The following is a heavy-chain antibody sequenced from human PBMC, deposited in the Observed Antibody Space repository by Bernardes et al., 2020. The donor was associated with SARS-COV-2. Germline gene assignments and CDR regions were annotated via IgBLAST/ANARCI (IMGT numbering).Heavy chain of an antibody. CDR1: VGSFSGYY. J-gene: IGHJ4*02. V-gene: IGHV4-34*01. D-gene: IGHD6-19*01. CDR2: INHSGRT. Sequence: SETLSLTCAVYVGSFSGYYWSWIRQSPGKGLEWVGEINHSGRTKYNPSLKSRVIISVDATKNQFSLTLTSVTVADTAVYYCARFVTGYASGCAYWGQGNQVIVSS. CDR3: ARFVTGYASGCAY.